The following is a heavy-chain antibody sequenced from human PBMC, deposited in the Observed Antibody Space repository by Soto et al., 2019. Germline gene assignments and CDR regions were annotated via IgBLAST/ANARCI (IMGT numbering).Heavy chain of an antibody. Sequence: ASVKVSCKASGGSFGKSAINWVRQTPGQGLEWLGGFIPVYRTLNYAQKFQGRVTITADESTGTAYMTLSSLASDDTAVYYCATGVIWIGYFTVDSWGQGTRVTVS. CDR2: FIPVYRTL. CDR1: GGSFGKSA. D-gene: IGHD3-3*01. J-gene: IGHJ4*02. V-gene: IGHV1-69*13. CDR3: ATGVIWIGYFTVDS.